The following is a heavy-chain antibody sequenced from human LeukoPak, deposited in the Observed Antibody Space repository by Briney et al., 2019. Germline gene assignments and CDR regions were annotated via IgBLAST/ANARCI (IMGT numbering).Heavy chain of an antibody. J-gene: IGHJ4*02. CDR3: ASQSAAAGIDY. CDR2: IYTSGST. V-gene: IGHV4-59*10. CDR1: GGSFSSYY. D-gene: IGHD6-13*01. Sequence: PSETLSLTCAVYGGSFSSYYWSWIRQPAGKGLEWIGRIYTSGSTNYNPSLKSRVTMSVDTSKNQFSLKLSSVTAADTAVYYCASQSAAAGIDYWGQGTLVTVSS.